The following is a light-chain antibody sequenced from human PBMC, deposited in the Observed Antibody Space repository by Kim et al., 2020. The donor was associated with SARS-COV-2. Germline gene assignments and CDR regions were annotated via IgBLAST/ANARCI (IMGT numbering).Light chain of an antibody. Sequence: DIQMTQSPSTLSASVGDRVTITCRASQSITTWLAWYQQKPGKAPKLLIYDASTLHSGVPSRFSGSGYGTEFTLTISSLQPDDSATYCCQQYNVHFGQGTKLEI. V-gene: IGKV1-5*01. CDR3: QQYNVH. CDR1: QSITTW. J-gene: IGKJ2*01. CDR2: DAS.